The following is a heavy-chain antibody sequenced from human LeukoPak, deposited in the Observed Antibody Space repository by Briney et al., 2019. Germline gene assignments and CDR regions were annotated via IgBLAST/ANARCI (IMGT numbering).Heavy chain of an antibody. V-gene: IGHV3-23*01. CDR2: ISGRGDNA. J-gene: IGHJ5*02. CDR1: GFTFHIYA. D-gene: IGHD1-1*01. Sequence: GGSLRLSCVASGFTFHIYAMNWVRQAPGKGLEWVSAISGRGDNAHYADSVKGRLSISRDNSKNSVYLEMTTLTGEDTAVYYCAKDRGTYVGIDNNCLDPWGQGTLVIVSS. CDR3: AKDRGTYVGIDNNCLDP.